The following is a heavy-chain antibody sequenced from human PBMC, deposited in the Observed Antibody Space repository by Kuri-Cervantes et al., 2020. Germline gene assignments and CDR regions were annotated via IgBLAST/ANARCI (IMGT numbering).Heavy chain of an antibody. V-gene: IGHV3-9*01. D-gene: IGHD1-26*01. CDR3: AKGGWELRTDGLKFDY. CDR2: ISWNSGSI. CDR1: GFTFDDYA. Sequence: SLKISCAASGFTFDDYAMHWVRQAPGKGLEWVSGISWNSGSIGYADSVKGRFTISRDNAKNSLYLQMNSLRAEDTASYYCAKGGWELRTDGLKFDYWGQGTLVTVSS. J-gene: IGHJ4*02.